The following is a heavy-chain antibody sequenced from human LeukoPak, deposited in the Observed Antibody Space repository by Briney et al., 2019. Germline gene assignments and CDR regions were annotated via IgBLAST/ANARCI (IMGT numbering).Heavy chain of an antibody. CDR2: IYYSGST. Sequence: SETLSLTCTVSGGSISSGCYYWSWLRQHPGQGLKWLLYIYYSGSTYYNPSLKSRVTISVDTTKNPFSLKLSSVTAADTDDYYCARDYILHYFRWFVPWGQGTLVTVS. CDR1: GGSISSGCYY. CDR3: ARDYILHYFRWFVP. D-gene: IGHD2/OR15-2a*01. J-gene: IGHJ5*02. V-gene: IGHV4-31*03.